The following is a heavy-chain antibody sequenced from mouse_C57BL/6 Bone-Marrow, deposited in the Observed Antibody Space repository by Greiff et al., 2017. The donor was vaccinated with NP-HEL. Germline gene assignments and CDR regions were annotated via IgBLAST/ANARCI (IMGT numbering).Heavy chain of an antibody. V-gene: IGHV1-54*01. CDR2: INPGSGGT. D-gene: IGHD3-2*02. Sequence: VQLQESGAELVRPGTSVKVSCKASGYAFTNYLIEWVKQRPGQGLEWIGVINPGSGGTNYNEKVKGKATLTADKSSSTAYMQLSSLTSEDSAVYFCARGGPDSSGYRFAYWGQGTLVTVSA. CDR1: GYAFTNYL. CDR3: ARGGPDSSGYRFAY. J-gene: IGHJ3*01.